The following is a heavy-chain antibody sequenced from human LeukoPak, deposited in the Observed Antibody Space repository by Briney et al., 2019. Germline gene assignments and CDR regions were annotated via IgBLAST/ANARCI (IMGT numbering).Heavy chain of an antibody. V-gene: IGHV1-18*01. CDR2: ISAYNGNT. CDR1: GYTFANYG. D-gene: IGHD6-13*01. Sequence: ASVKVSCKASGYTFANYGISWVRQAPGQGLEWVGWISAYNGNTNSAQKLQGRVTMTIDTSTSTAYMELRSLRSDDTALYYCARDGAAAGRTFDYWGQGTLVTVSS. J-gene: IGHJ4*02. CDR3: ARDGAAAGRTFDY.